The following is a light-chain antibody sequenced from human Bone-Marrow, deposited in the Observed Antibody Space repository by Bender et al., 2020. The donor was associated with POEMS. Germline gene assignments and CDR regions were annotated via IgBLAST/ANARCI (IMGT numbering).Light chain of an antibody. CDR3: CSYAGSPWV. CDR2: DVT. J-gene: IGLJ3*02. CDR1: SSDLGTYDL. Sequence: QSVLTQPASVAGSPGQSITISCTGTSSDLGTYDLVSWYQQHPGKAPKLIIYDVTKRPAGASILFSGSTSGNTASLTISGLQAEDEANYYCCSYAGSPWVFGGGTKLTVL. V-gene: IGLV2-23*02.